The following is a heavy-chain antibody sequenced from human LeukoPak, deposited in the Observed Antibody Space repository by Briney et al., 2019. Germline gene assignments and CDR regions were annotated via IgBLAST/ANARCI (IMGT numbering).Heavy chain of an antibody. Sequence: SGTLSLTCSVSGVSLIGNNWWTWVRQSPGKALEWIGEFHHLGNTNYNPSLKSRVSMSLDKSKNELSLRLISVIAADTAVYYCARQQLIEGTFDYWGQGTLVTVSS. V-gene: IGHV4-4*02. CDR2: FHHLGNT. J-gene: IGHJ4*02. CDR3: ARQQLIEGTFDY. CDR1: GVSLIGNNW. D-gene: IGHD2-21*01.